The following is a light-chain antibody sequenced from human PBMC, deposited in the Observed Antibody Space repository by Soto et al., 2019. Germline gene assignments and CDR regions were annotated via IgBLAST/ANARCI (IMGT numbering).Light chain of an antibody. CDR3: SSYTSSSTLI. V-gene: IGLV2-14*01. Sequence: QSALTQPASVSGSPGQSITISCTGTSSDVGGYNYVSCYQQHPGKAPKLMIYDVSNRPSGVSNRFSGSKSGNTASLTISVLQAEDEADYYCSSYTSSSTLIFGTGTTLTVL. J-gene: IGLJ1*01. CDR1: SSDVGGYNY. CDR2: DVS.